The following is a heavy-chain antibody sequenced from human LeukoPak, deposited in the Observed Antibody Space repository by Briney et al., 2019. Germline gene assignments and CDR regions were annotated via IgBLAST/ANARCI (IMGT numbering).Heavy chain of an antibody. J-gene: IGHJ4*02. CDR3: ARHLYGSGEYYFDY. D-gene: IGHD3-10*01. V-gene: IGHV4-61*02. CDR2: IYTSGST. CDR1: GGSISSGSYY. Sequence: PSETLSLTCTVSGGSISSGSYYWSWIRQPAGKGLEWIGRIYTSGSTNYNPSLKSRVTISVDTSKNQFSLKLSSVTAADTAVYYCARHLYGSGEYYFDYWGQGTLVTVSS.